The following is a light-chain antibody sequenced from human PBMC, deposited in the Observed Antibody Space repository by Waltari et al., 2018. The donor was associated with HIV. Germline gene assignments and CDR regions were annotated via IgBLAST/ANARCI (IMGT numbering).Light chain of an antibody. CDR3: NSQVV. CDR1: SLRSYY. V-gene: IGLV3-19*01. CDR2: GKN. J-gene: IGLJ2*01. Sequence: SSELTQDPAVSVALGQTVRITCQGDSLRSYYASWYQQIPGQAPLLVIYGKNNRPSGIPDRFSGSSSGNTASLTITGAQAEDEADYYCNSQVVFGGGTKLTVL.